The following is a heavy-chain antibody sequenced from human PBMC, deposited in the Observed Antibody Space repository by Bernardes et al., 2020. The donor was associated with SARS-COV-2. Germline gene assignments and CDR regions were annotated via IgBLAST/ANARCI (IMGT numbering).Heavy chain of an antibody. D-gene: IGHD2-21*02. CDR3: ARAVTCGEDCSVYYYYGMDV. J-gene: IGHJ6*02. CDR2: VFDSGRR. Sequence: SETLSLTCTVSGGSIDSNPWSWISQYPGKGLEWIGNVFDSGRRKYNPSFKSRVSMSVDASKNQLSLRLSSVTTADTAVYYCARAVTCGEDCSVYYYYGMDVWGQGTTVTVSS. CDR1: GGSIDSNP. V-gene: IGHV4-59*01.